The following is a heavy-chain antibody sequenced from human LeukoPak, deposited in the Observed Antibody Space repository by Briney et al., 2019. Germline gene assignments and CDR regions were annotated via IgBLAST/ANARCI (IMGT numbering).Heavy chain of an antibody. CDR1: GFSFSSYW. Sequence: GGSLGLSCAASGFSFSSYWMTWVRQAPGKGLEWVANIKQDGSEKYYVDSLKGRFTISRDNAKNSLYLQMNSLRAEDTAVYYCARRAGAYSHPYDYWGQGTLVTVSS. CDR3: ARRAGAYSHPYDY. V-gene: IGHV3-7*03. J-gene: IGHJ4*02. CDR2: IKQDGSEK. D-gene: IGHD4/OR15-4a*01.